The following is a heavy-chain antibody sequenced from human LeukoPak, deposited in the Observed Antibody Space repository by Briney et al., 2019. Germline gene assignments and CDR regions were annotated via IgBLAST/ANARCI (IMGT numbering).Heavy chain of an antibody. CDR1: GFTFSSFG. Sequence: PGGSLRLSCAAFGFTFSSFGMHWVRQPPGKGLEWVAFIRFDGTNKLYEDSVKGRFTISRDNSKNTLYLEMNSLRAEDTAVYYCAKCHYGYVRGAFDYWGQGTLVTVSA. V-gene: IGHV3-30*02. CDR3: AKCHYGYVRGAFDY. CDR2: IRFDGTNK. D-gene: IGHD3-16*01. J-gene: IGHJ4*02.